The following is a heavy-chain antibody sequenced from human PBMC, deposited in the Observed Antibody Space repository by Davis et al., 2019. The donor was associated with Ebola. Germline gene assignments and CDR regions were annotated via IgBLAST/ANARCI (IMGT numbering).Heavy chain of an antibody. J-gene: IGHJ3*02. D-gene: IGHD3-22*01. CDR1: GGTFSSYT. Sequence: SVKVSCKASGGTFSSYTISWVRQAPGQGLEWMGRIIPILGIANYAQKFQGRVTITADKSTSTAYMELSSLRSEDTAVYYCARETYYYDSSGYYHGAFDIWGQGTMVTVSS. V-gene: IGHV1-69*04. CDR2: IIPILGIA. CDR3: ARETYYYDSSGYYHGAFDI.